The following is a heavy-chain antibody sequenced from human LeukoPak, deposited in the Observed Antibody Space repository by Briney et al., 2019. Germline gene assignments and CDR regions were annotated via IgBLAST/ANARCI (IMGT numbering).Heavy chain of an antibody. CDR2: IYSGGTT. V-gene: IGHV3-66*01. CDR1: GFTVSTNY. Sequence: GGSLRLSCAASGFTVSTNYMSWVRQAPGKGLEWVSVIYSGGTTYYADSVKGRFTISRDNSKNTLHLQMNSLRAEDTAVYYCARDQYSYAHAAHWGQGTLVTVSS. CDR3: ARDQYSYAHAAH. J-gene: IGHJ4*02. D-gene: IGHD5-18*01.